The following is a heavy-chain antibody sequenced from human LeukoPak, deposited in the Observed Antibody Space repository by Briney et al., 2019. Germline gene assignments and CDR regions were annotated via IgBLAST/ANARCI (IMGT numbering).Heavy chain of an antibody. J-gene: IGHJ5*02. Sequence: GASVKVSCKASGYTFTGYYMHWVRQAPGQVLGWMGWINPNSGGTNYAQKFQGRVTMTRDTSISTAYMELSRLRSDDTAVYYCARDLDRITMILVGDHWFDPWGQGTPVTVSS. CDR3: ARDLDRITMILVGDHWFDP. V-gene: IGHV1-2*02. D-gene: IGHD3-22*01. CDR2: INPNSGGT. CDR1: GYTFTGYY.